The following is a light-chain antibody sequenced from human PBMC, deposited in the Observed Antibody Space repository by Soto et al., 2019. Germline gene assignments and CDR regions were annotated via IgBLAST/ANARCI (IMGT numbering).Light chain of an antibody. CDR1: QDISSW. Sequence: IQMTQSPSSVSASVGDRVTITCRASQDISSWSAWYQQKPGKAPKIMIYAASSLQGGVPSRFSGSGSGTEFTLTISSLQPEDFATYYCQQASSFPPTFGQGTRLEI. CDR3: QQASSFPPT. J-gene: IGKJ5*01. V-gene: IGKV1-12*01. CDR2: AAS.